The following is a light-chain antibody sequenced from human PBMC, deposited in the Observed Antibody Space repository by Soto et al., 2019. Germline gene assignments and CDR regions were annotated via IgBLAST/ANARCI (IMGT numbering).Light chain of an antibody. CDR1: SGYSTYA. Sequence: QLVLTQSHSAAASLGASVKLTCTLSSGYSTYAIAWHQQQSEKGPRFLMKINYDGTHSKGDGFFDRFSGSSSGAERHLTIASLQSEDEADYYCQSLGTGIQVFGGGTQLTVL. V-gene: IGLV4-69*01. CDR2: INYDGTH. J-gene: IGLJ3*02. CDR3: QSLGTGIQV.